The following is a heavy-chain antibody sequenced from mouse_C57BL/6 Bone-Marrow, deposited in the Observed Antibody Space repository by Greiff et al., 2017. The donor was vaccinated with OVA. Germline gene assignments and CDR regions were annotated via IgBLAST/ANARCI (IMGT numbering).Heavy chain of an antibody. D-gene: IGHD3-2*02. Sequence: VKLVESGAELVKPGASVKMSCKASGYTFTSYWITWVKQRPGQGLEWIGDIYPGSGSTNYNEKFKSKATLTVDTSSSTAYMQLSSLTSEDSAVYYCAREGAQAPFAYWGQGTLVTVSA. V-gene: IGHV1-55*01. CDR3: AREGAQAPFAY. J-gene: IGHJ3*01. CDR1: GYTFTSYW. CDR2: IYPGSGST.